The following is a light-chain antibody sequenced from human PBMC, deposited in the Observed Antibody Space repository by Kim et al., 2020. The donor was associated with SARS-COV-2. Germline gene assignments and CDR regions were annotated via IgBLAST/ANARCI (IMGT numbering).Light chain of an antibody. CDR3: QHYNNWPS. CDR2: GAS. Sequence: SGSPGERATLSCRASQSVSNNLAWYQQKTGQPPRLLIYGASTRATGIPARFSGGGSGTEFTLTISSLQSEDFAVYYCQHYNNWPSFGQGTRLEIK. J-gene: IGKJ5*01. CDR1: QSVSNN. V-gene: IGKV3-15*01.